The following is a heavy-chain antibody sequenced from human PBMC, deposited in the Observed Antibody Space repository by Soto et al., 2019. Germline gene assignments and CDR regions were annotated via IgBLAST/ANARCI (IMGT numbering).Heavy chain of an antibody. CDR2: ISWNSGSI. V-gene: IGHV3-9*01. CDR3: AKGVAAWGYVDY. Sequence: EVQLVESGGGLVQPGRSLRLSCAASGFTFDDYAMHWVRQAPGKGLEWVSGISWNSGSIGYADSVKGRFTISRDNAKNSLYLQMNSLRAEDTALYYCAKGVAAWGYVDYWGQGTLVTVSS. CDR1: GFTFDDYA. J-gene: IGHJ4*02. D-gene: IGHD2-15*01.